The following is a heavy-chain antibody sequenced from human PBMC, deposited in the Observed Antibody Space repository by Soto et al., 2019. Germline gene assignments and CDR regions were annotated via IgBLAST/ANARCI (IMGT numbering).Heavy chain of an antibody. CDR3: AKDRDCSGGSCYSFVEYDFDY. Sequence: PGGSLRLSCAASGFTFSTYGMSWVRQAPGKGLEWVSGISGSGGSLYYADSVKGRFTISRDNSKNTLYLQMNSLRAEDTAVYYCAKDRDCSGGSCYSFVEYDFDYWGQGTLLTVSS. CDR2: ISGSGGSL. D-gene: IGHD2-15*01. V-gene: IGHV3-23*01. J-gene: IGHJ4*02. CDR1: GFTFSTYG.